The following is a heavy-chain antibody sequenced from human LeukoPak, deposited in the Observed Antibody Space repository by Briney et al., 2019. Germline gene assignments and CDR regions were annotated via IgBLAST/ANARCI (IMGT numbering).Heavy chain of an antibody. Sequence: HGESLKISCKGSGYSFTSYWIGWVRQMPGKGLEWMGIIYPGDSDTRYSPSFQGQVTISADKSISTAYLQWSSLKASDTAVYYCARGPRFQTIAAAGSNWFDPWGQGTLVTVSS. V-gene: IGHV5-51*01. J-gene: IGHJ5*02. CDR3: ARGPRFQTIAAAGSNWFDP. CDR2: IYPGDSDT. D-gene: IGHD6-13*01. CDR1: GYSFTSYW.